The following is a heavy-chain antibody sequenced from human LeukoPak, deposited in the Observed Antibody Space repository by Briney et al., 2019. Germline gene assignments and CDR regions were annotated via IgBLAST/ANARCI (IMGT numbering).Heavy chain of an antibody. D-gene: IGHD7-27*01. J-gene: IGHJ4*02. CDR3: ATEVAREGETGDSVY. CDR1: GYTLTELS. Sequence: ASVKVSCKVSGYTLTELSMHWVRQAPGKGLEWMGGFDPEDGETIYAQKFQGRVTMTEDTSTDTAYMELSSLRSEDTAVYYCATEVAREGETGDSVYWGQGTLVTVSS. V-gene: IGHV1-24*01. CDR2: FDPEDGET.